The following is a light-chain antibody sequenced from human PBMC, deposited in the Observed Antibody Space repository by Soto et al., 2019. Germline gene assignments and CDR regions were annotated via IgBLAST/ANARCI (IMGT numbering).Light chain of an antibody. Sequence: EIVLTQSPGILSLSPGERATLSCRASQSVSSSYLAWYQQKPGQAPRLLIYGASSRATGIPDRFSGSGSGTDFTLTISRLEPEDFAVYYCQQYGSSPPTFGPGTKVDIK. CDR3: QQYGSSPPT. V-gene: IGKV3-20*01. CDR1: QSVSSSY. J-gene: IGKJ3*01. CDR2: GAS.